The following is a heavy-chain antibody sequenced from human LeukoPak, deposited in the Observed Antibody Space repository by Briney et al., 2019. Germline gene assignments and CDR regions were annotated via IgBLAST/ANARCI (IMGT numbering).Heavy chain of an antibody. D-gene: IGHD2-8*01. CDR3: ARSVVLMVSSAFDI. V-gene: IGHV1-69*13. CDR1: GGTFSSYA. Sequence: SVKVSCKACGGTFSSYAISWVRQAPGQGLEWMGGIIPIFGTANYAQKFQGRVTITADESTSTAYMELSSLRSEDTAVYYCARSVVLMVSSAFDIWGQGTMVTVSS. J-gene: IGHJ3*02. CDR2: IIPIFGTA.